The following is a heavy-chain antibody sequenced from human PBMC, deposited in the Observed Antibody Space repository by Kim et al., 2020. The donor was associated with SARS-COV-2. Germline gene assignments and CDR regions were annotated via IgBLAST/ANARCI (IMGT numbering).Heavy chain of an antibody. CDR2: ISAYNGNT. V-gene: IGHV1-18*01. D-gene: IGHD3-22*01. CDR1: GYTFTSYV. J-gene: IGHJ5*02. Sequence: ASVKVSCKASGYTFTSYVISWVRQAPGQGLEWMGWISAYNGNTNYAQKLQGRVTMTTDTSTSTAYMELRSLRSDDTAVYYCARDHDSSGYSWFDPWGQGTLVTVSS. CDR3: ARDHDSSGYSWFDP.